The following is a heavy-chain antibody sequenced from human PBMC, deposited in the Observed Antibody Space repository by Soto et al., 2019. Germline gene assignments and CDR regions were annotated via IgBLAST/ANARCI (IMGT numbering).Heavy chain of an antibody. V-gene: IGHV4-61*01. CDR2: IFYNGTT. CDR1: GVSVSGSSC. D-gene: IGHD2-2*02. Sequence: SETLSLTCTVSGVSVSGSSCWTWIRQAPGKGLGWIGCIFYNGTTNYNPSLRSPVTISVDTSKNQFSLKVTSVTAADTAVYWCARDSRLVKIPSSNRYYYPGMDVWGPGTSVTV. J-gene: IGHJ6*02. CDR3: ARDSRLVKIPSSNRYYYPGMDV.